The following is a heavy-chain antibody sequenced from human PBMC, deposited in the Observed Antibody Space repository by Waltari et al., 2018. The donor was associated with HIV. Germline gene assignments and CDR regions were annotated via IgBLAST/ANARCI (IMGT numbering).Heavy chain of an antibody. CDR1: GGTFSSYA. CDR3: AGRYCSGGSCYPDNWFDP. J-gene: IGHJ5*02. Sequence: QVQLVQSGAEVKKPGSSVKVSCKASGGTFSSYAISWVRQAPGQGLEWMGGIIPIFGTANYAQKFQGRVTITADKSTSTAYMELSSLRSEDTAVYYCAGRYCSGGSCYPDNWFDPWGQGTLVTVSS. V-gene: IGHV1-69*06. D-gene: IGHD2-15*01. CDR2: IIPIFGTA.